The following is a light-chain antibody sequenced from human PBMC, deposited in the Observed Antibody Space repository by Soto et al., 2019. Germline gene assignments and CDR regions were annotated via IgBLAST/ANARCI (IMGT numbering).Light chain of an antibody. CDR2: HAS. J-gene: IGKJ4*01. CDR3: LQDYDNPLT. Sequence: ASQMPQSPSSLSASVGDIVTITCRASRGVGHDLGWYQQKPGKAPKLLIYHASTLQSGVPSRFSGSGSGTDFTLTISSLQAEDFATYYCLQDYDNPLTFGGGTKVGIK. CDR1: RGVGHD. V-gene: IGKV1-6*01.